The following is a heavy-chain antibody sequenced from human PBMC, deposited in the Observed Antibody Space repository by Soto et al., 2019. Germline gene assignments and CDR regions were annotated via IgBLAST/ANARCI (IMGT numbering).Heavy chain of an antibody. V-gene: IGHV1-18*01. D-gene: IGHD3-3*01. CDR3: ARHFSYLPDFTPEYYFDY. J-gene: IGHJ4*02. CDR1: GYTFTSYG. Sequence: ASVKVSCKASGYTFTSYGISWVRQAPGQGLEWMGWISAYNGNTNYAQKLQGRVTMTTDTSTSTDYMELRSLRSDDTAVYYCARHFSYLPDFTPEYYFDYWGQGTLVTVSS. CDR2: ISAYNGNT.